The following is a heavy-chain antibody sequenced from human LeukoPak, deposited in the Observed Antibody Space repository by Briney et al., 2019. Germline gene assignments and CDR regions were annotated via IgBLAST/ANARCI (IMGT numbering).Heavy chain of an antibody. D-gene: IGHD4-17*01. CDR1: GYSISSAYY. J-gene: IGHJ3*02. CDR2: IYHSGST. V-gene: IGHV4-38-2*01. Sequence: SETLSLTCAVSGYSISSAYYGGCIRQPPGKGLEWIGTIYHSGSTYYNPSLKTRVTISVDTSQNQFSLKLSSVTAANTAVYYGARHRTDDYGLMNAFDIGGQGTMVTVSS. CDR3: ARHRTDDYGLMNAFDI.